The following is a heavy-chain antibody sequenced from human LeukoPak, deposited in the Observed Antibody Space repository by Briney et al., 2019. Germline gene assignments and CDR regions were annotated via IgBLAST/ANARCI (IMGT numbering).Heavy chain of an antibody. CDR1: GYTFTGYY. D-gene: IGHD1-26*01. CDR3: ARERNGSYWGRVGAFDI. Sequence: ASVKVSCKASGYTFTGYYMHWARQAPGQGLEWMGWINPNSGGTNYAQKFQGRVTMTRDTSISTAYMELSRLRSDDTAVYYCARERNGSYWGRVGAFDIWGQGTMVTVSS. J-gene: IGHJ3*02. CDR2: INPNSGGT. V-gene: IGHV1-2*02.